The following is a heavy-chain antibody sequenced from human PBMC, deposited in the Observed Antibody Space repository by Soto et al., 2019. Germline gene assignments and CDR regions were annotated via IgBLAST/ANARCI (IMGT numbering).Heavy chain of an antibody. CDR3: TRSIGSGGVSVGFDY. Sequence: QVQLVQAETEVKQPGSAVKVSCKASGGTLNTYAMNWVRQAPGQGLEWMGGIIPMFDTPRYAQKFQGRVTTTVEEYTTTAYMELSSLRSDDTAVYYCTRSIGSGGVSVGFDYWGQGTLVTVSS. V-gene: IGHV1-69*01. CDR2: IIPMFDTP. J-gene: IGHJ4*02. CDR1: GGTLNTYA. D-gene: IGHD3-16*02.